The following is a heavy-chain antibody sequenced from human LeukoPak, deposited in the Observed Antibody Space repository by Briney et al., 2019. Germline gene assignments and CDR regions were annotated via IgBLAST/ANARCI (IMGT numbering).Heavy chain of an antibody. Sequence: SVKVSCKASGGTFSSYAISWVRQAPGQGLEWMGGINPIFGTANYAQKFQGRVTITADESTSTAYMELSSLRSEDTAVYYCARGGAAGANWFDPWGQGTLVTVSS. CDR1: GGTFSSYA. D-gene: IGHD6-13*01. CDR2: INPIFGTA. V-gene: IGHV1-69*13. CDR3: ARGGAAGANWFDP. J-gene: IGHJ5*02.